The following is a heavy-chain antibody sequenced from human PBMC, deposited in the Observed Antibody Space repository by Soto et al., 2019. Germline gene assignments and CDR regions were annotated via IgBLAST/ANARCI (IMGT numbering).Heavy chain of an antibody. V-gene: IGHV4-59*08. J-gene: IGHJ4*02. CDR2: SYYSGST. CDR3: ARRYDGNLDY. D-gene: IGHD3-10*01. CDR1: GGSISSYY. Sequence: PSETLSLTCTVSGGSISSYYWSWIRQPPGKGLEWIGYSYYSGSTNYNPSLKSRVTISVDTSKNQFSLKLSSVTAADTAVYYCARRYDGNLDYWGQGTLVTVSS.